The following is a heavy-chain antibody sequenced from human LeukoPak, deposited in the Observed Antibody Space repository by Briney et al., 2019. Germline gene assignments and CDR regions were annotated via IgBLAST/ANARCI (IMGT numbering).Heavy chain of an antibody. V-gene: IGHV2-70*11. CDR3: ARGIAAAGTFDP. J-gene: IGHJ5*02. CDR2: IDWDDDK. D-gene: IGHD6-13*01. CDR1: GFSLSTSGMC. Sequence: SGPALVKPTQTLTLTCTFSGFSLSTSGMCVSWIRQPPGKALEWLARIDWDDDKYYSTSLKTRLTISKDTSKNQVVLTMTNMDPVDTATYYCARGIAAAGTFDPWGQGTLVTVSS.